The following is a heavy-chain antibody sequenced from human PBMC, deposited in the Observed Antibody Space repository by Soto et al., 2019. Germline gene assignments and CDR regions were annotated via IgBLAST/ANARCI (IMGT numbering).Heavy chain of an antibody. J-gene: IGHJ6*02. D-gene: IGHD3-10*02. CDR3: ARYVPLATPGPECMDV. CDR1: GGSVRSGVYY. V-gene: IGHV4-61*08. CDR2: IYYNGGT. Sequence: SETLSLPCTVSGGSVRSGVYYCSWIPQPTTKGLEWRGHIYYNGGTKYNPALESRVTISVGTSKNEFSLKLSSVTAADTAVHYWARYVPLATPGPECMDVGGQVTTVTVSS.